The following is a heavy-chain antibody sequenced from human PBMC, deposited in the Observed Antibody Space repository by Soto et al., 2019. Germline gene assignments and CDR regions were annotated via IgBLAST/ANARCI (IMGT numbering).Heavy chain of an antibody. CDR3: ARDYLYACDI. CDR1: GFTFSSYS. J-gene: IGHJ3*02. V-gene: IGHV3-48*02. CDR2: ISSRSTSK. Sequence: EVQLVESGGGLVQPGGSLRLSCAASGFTFSSYSMNWVRQAPGKGLEWVSYISSRSTSKYYEDSVRGRFTISRDNAKNSLYLQMNSLRDEDTAVYYCARDYLYACDIWGQGTMVTVSP.